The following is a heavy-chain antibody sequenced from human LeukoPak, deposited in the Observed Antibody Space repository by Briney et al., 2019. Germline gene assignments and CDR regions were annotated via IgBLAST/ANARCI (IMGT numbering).Heavy chain of an antibody. CDR3: ARDLRIAAAGDDPGY. D-gene: IGHD6-13*01. CDR2: ISGSGIST. CDR1: GFTFSSYA. V-gene: IGHV3-23*01. J-gene: IGHJ4*02. Sequence: PGGSLRLSCAASGFTFSSYAMSWVRQAPGKGLDWVSTISGSGISTYYADSVKGRFTISRDSSKNTLYLQMNSLRAEDTAIYYCARDLRIAAAGDDPGYWGQGTLVTVSS.